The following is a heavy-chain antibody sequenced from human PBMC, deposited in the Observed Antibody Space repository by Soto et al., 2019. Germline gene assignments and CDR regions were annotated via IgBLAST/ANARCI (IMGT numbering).Heavy chain of an antibody. V-gene: IGHV4-4*07. D-gene: IGHD6-6*01. CDR3: ARVRIAARTGAYGMDV. CDR1: GGSISSYY. CDR2: IYTSGST. Sequence: QVQLQESGPGLVKPSETLSLTCTVSGGSISSYYWSWIRQPAGKGLEWIGRIYTSGSTNYNPSLRCRVTMSVDTSKNQFPLKLSSVTAADTAVYYCARVRIAARTGAYGMDVWGQGTTVTVSS. J-gene: IGHJ6*02.